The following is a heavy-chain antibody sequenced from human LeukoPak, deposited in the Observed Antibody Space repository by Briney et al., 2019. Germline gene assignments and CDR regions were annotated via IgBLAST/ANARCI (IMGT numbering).Heavy chain of an antibody. V-gene: IGHV3-48*03. D-gene: IGHD6-6*01. CDR2: ISSSGSTI. Sequence: GGSLRLSCAASGFTFSSYEMNWVRQAPGKGLEWVSYISSSGSTIYYADSVKGRFTISRDNAKNSLYLQMNSLRAEDTAVHYCARDWSSSGVGWFDPWGQGTLVTVSS. J-gene: IGHJ5*02. CDR1: GFTFSSYE. CDR3: ARDWSSSGVGWFDP.